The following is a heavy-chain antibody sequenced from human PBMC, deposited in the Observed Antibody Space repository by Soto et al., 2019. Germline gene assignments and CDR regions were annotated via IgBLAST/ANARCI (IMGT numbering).Heavy chain of an antibody. CDR3: ARVAGHKNARFDT. Sequence: SVKVSCKASGSSFTKYHMHWVRQAPGQGLEWMGWINPGSGVTNQAQKFQGRVTMTRDTSITTTYMELNSLTSDDTAVYYCARVAGHKNARFDTWGQGALVTVSS. CDR2: INPGSGVT. V-gene: IGHV1-2*02. CDR1: GSSFTKYH. D-gene: IGHD1-1*01. J-gene: IGHJ4*02.